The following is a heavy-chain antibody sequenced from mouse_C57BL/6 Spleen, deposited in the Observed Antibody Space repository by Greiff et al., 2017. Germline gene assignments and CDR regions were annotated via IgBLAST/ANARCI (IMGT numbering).Heavy chain of an antibody. CDR1: GYAFSSYW. CDR3: AKGGYSNYWYFDV. D-gene: IGHD2-5*01. J-gene: IGHJ1*03. Sequence: VQLQQSGAELVKPGASVKISCKASGYAFSSYWMNWVKQRPGKGLEWIGQIYPGDGDTNYNGKVKGKATLTADKSSSTAYMQLSSLTSEDSAVYFCAKGGYSNYWYFDVWGTGTTVTVSS. V-gene: IGHV1-80*01. CDR2: IYPGDGDT.